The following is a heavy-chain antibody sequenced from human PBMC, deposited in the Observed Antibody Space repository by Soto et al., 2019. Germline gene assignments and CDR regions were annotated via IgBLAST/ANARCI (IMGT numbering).Heavy chain of an antibody. D-gene: IGHD1-26*01. V-gene: IGHV1-69*13. CDR1: GGTFSSYA. Sequence: GASVKVSCKASGGTFSSYAISWVRQAPGQGLEWMGGIIPIFGTANYAQKFQGRVTITADESTSTAYMELSSLRSEDTAVYYCAGSFCLGYYYYYGMDVWGQGTTVTVSS. CDR2: IIPIFGTA. CDR3: AGSFCLGYYYYYGMDV. J-gene: IGHJ6*02.